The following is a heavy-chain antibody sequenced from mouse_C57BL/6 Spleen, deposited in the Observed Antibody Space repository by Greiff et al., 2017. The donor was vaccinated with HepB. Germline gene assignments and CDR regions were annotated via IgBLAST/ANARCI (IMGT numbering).Heavy chain of an antibody. CDR2: ISSGGDYI. J-gene: IGHJ4*01. CDR1: GFTFSSYA. V-gene: IGHV5-9-1*02. Sequence: DVMLVESGEGLVKPGGSLKLSCAASGFTFSSYAMSWVRQTPEKRLEWVAYISSGGDYIYYADTVKGRFTISRDNARNTLYLQMSSLKSEDTAMYYCTRVPDNYGSSYDYAMDYWGQGTSVTVSS. CDR3: TRVPDNYGSSYDYAMDY. D-gene: IGHD1-1*01.